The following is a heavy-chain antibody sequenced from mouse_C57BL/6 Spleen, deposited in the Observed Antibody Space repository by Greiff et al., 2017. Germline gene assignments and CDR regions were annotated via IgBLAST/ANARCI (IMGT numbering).Heavy chain of an antibody. Sequence: VQGVESGPELVKPGASVKISCKASGYAFSSSWMNWVKQRPGKGLEWIGRIYPGDGDTNYNGKFKGKATLTADKSSSTAYMQLSSLTSEDSAVYFCAPAGDGYYDYAMDYWGQGTSVTVSS. J-gene: IGHJ4*01. CDR1: GYAFSSSW. CDR3: APAGDGYYDYAMDY. CDR2: IYPGDGDT. D-gene: IGHD2-3*01. V-gene: IGHV1-82*01.